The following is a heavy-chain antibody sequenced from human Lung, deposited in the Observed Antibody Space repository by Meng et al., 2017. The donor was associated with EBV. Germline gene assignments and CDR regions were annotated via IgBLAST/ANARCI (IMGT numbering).Heavy chain of an antibody. CDR3: ARAKWGHSYGSEALYFDH. CDR1: SGSISSDTAS. V-gene: IGHV4-30-2*01. CDR2: VYRSGST. Sequence: HQRELDSGSVKHPPPVSLPCAASSGSISSDTASSNWIRKRPGKGREWIGFVYRSGSTYYNPSLKSRVIISVDRSNNQFSLELNSVSAADTAVYYCARAKWGHSYGSEALYFDHWGQGTLVTGSS. D-gene: IGHD5-18*01. J-gene: IGHJ4*02.